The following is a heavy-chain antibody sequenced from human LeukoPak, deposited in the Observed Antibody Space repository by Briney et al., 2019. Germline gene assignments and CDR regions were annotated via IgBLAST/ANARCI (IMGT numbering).Heavy chain of an antibody. J-gene: IGHJ4*02. CDR2: ISYDGSNK. Sequence: GGSLRLSCAASGFTFSSYGMHWVRQAPGKGLEWVAVISYDGSNKYYADSVKGRFTISRDNSKNTLYLQMNSLRAEDTAVYYRAKAGSGWYSPFDYWAREPWSPSPQ. CDR1: GFTFSSYG. CDR3: AKAGSGWYSPFDY. D-gene: IGHD6-19*01. V-gene: IGHV3-30*18.